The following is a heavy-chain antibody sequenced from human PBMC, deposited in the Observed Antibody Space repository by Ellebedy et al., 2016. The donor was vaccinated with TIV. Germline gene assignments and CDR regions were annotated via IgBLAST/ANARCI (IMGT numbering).Heavy chain of an antibody. D-gene: IGHD2-2*01. CDR3: TRLSCTITSCYAYDAFDL. Sequence: GESLKISXAASGFTFSNYWMHWVRQAPGKGLVWVSRIGTDGTGTIYADSVKGRFTISRDNAKSTLFLQMHSLRAEDTADYYCTRLSCTITSCYAYDAFDLWGQGTMVTVSS. V-gene: IGHV3-74*01. CDR1: GFTFSNYW. CDR2: IGTDGTGT. J-gene: IGHJ3*01.